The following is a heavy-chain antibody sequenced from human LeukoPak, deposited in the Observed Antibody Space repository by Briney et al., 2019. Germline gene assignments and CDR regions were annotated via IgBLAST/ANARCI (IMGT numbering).Heavy chain of an antibody. D-gene: IGHD2-8*01. CDR2: LGRTGEYK. V-gene: IGHV3-23*01. CDR1: GFTFNGYS. J-gene: IGHJ6*02. Sequence: GGPLRLLCAASGFTFNGYSISWLRQAPGKGLEGVAGLGRTGEYKYYADSVKGRFTISRDNSKDTVSLQMNSLRAEDSAIYYCVKDRPCDTCMPMDAWGQGTTVTVSS. CDR3: VKDRPCDTCMPMDA.